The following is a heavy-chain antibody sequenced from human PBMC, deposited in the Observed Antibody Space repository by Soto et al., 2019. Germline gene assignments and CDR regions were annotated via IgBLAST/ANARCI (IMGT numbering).Heavy chain of an antibody. V-gene: IGHV1-2*02. D-gene: IGHD3-3*01. J-gene: IGHJ6*02. CDR3: ARERFLEWLLPSYYYGMDV. CDR1: GYTFTGYY. Sequence: GASVKVSCKASGYTFTGYYMHWVRQAPGQGLEWMGWINPNSGGTNYAQKFQGRVTMTRDTSISTAYMELSRLRPDDTAVYYCARERFLEWLLPSYYYGMDVWGQGTTVTVSS. CDR2: INPNSGGT.